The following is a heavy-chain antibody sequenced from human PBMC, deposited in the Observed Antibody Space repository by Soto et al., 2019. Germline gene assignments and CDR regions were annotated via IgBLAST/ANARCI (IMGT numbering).Heavy chain of an antibody. Sequence: SETLSLTCTVSGGSISSSSYYWGWIRQPPGKGLEWIGSIYYSGSTYYNPSLKSRVTISVDTSKNQFSLKLSSVTAADTAVYYCARPPTPHLRNDAFDIWGQGTMVTVSS. J-gene: IGHJ3*02. CDR1: GGSISSSSYY. CDR2: IYYSGST. V-gene: IGHV4-39*01. CDR3: ARPPTPHLRNDAFDI.